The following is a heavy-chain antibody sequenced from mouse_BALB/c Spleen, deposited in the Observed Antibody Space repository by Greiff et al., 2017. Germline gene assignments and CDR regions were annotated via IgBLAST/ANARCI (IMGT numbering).Heavy chain of an antibody. J-gene: IGHJ3*01. CDR1: GFTFSDYY. CDR2: ISDGGSYT. V-gene: IGHV5-4*02. CDR3: ARDISSSMVTTRFAY. Sequence: DVMLVESGGGLVKPGGSLKLSCAASGFTFSDYYMYWVRQTPEKRLEWVATISDGGSYTYYPDSVKGRFTISRDNAKNNLYLQMSSLKSEDTAMYYCARDISSSMVTTRFAYWGQGTLVTVSA. D-gene: IGHD2-10*02.